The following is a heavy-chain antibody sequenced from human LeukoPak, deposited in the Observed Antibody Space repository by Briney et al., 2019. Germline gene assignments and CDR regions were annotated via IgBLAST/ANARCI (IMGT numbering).Heavy chain of an antibody. V-gene: IGHV3-74*01. CDR3: ARQDVVPAALDFDY. J-gene: IGHJ4*02. CDR1: GFIFSTCA. Sequence: GGSLRLSCAASGFIFSTCAMNWVRQAPGKGLEWVSRIKSDGSSTSYADSVKGRFTISRDNAKNTLYLQMNSLRAEDTAVYYCARQDVVPAALDFDYWGQGTLVTVSS. CDR2: IKSDGSST. D-gene: IGHD2-2*01.